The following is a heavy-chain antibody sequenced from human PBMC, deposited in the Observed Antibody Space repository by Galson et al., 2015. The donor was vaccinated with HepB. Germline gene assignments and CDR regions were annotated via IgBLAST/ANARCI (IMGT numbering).Heavy chain of an antibody. J-gene: IGHJ4*02. D-gene: IGHD3-22*01. CDR3: ARDARYDSSGYNYFFDD. Sequence: SLRLSCAASGFSFRSYSMNWVRQAPGKGLEWVANINSDRISIEYAESVKGRFTISRDNAKDSLYLQMNSLRAEDTAVYYCARDARYDSSGYNYFFDDWGQGTLVTVSP. CDR2: INSDRISI. V-gene: IGHV3-48*01. CDR1: GFSFRSYS.